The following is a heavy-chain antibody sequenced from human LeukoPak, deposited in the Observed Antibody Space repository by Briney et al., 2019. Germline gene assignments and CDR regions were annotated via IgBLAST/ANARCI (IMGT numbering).Heavy chain of an antibody. CDR2: INAGNGNT. J-gene: IGHJ3*02. Sequence: ASVKVSCKASGYTFTSYAMHWVRQAPGQRLEWMGWINAGNGNTKYSQKFQGRVTITADESTSTAYMELSSLRSEDTAVYYCARDRNSPLLHDAFDIWGQGTMVTVSS. V-gene: IGHV1-3*01. CDR3: ARDRNSPLLHDAFDI. D-gene: IGHD2-15*01. CDR1: GYTFTSYA.